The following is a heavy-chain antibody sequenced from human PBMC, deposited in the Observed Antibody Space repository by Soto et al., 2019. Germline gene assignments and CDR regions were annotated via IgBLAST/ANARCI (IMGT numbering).Heavy chain of an antibody. V-gene: IGHV1-69*13. CDR3: ARGGGPYVWFNEF. D-gene: IGHD3-10*01. J-gene: IGHJ1*01. Sequence: ASVKVSCKDSGGLFSSFAISWVRQAPGQGLEWLGGIIPVFGTTNYAEKFQDRVTITADESTNTAYMELTSLTSGDTAMYYCARGGGPYVWFNEFWGQGTLVTVSS. CDR1: GGLFSSFA. CDR2: IIPVFGTT.